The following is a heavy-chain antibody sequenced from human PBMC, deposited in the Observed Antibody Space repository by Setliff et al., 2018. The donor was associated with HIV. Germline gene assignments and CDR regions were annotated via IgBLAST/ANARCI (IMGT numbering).Heavy chain of an antibody. V-gene: IGHV4-34*01. J-gene: IGHJ4*02. Sequence: SETLSLTCAVYGGSFSAYYWSWIRQSPGKGLELIGAINHGGSTNYNPPLKSRVTISLDTYKNQFSLKLSSVTAADTAVYYCARESPDGLDYWGQGTLVTVSS. CDR2: INHGGST. CDR3: ARESPDGLDY. D-gene: IGHD2-8*01. CDR1: GGSFSAYY.